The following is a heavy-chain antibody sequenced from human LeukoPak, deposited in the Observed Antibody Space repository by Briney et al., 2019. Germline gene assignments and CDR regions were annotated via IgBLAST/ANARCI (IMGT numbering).Heavy chain of an antibody. Sequence: SETLSLTCTVSGGSISSGGYYWSWIRQHPGKGLEWIGYIYYSGSTYYNPSLKSRVTISVDTSKNQFSLKLSSVTAADTAVYYCARVGYGGNSDFDYWGQGTLVTVSS. V-gene: IGHV4-31*03. CDR1: GGSISSGGYY. CDR3: ARVGYGGNSDFDY. J-gene: IGHJ4*02. D-gene: IGHD4-23*01. CDR2: IYYSGST.